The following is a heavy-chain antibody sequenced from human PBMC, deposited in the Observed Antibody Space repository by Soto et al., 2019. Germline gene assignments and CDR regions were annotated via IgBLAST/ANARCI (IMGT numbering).Heavy chain of an antibody. J-gene: IGHJ4*02. V-gene: IGHV4-31*03. CDR2: IYYSGST. D-gene: IGHD3-10*01. CDR1: GGSISSGGYY. CDR3: ARDRYYGSGSRGGEIDY. Sequence: QVQLQESGPGLVKPSQTLSLTCTVSGGSISSGGYYWSWIRQHPGKGLEWIGYIYYSGSTYYNPSLKSRVTISVDTSKNQFPLKLSSVTAADTAVYYCARDRYYGSGSRGGEIDYWGQGTLVTVSS.